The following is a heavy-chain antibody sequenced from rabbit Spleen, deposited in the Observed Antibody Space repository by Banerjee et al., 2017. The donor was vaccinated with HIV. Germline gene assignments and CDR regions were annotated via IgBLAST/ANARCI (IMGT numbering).Heavy chain of an antibody. V-gene: IGHV1S45*01. CDR3: ARDLPGVIGWNFKL. D-gene: IGHD1-1*01. Sequence: EQLEESGGGLVKPEGSLTLTCKASGVSFSDRDVMCWVRQAPGKGLEWIACINTYTVKSVYASWAKGRFTMSRTSSTTVTLQMTSLTAADTATYFCARDLPGVIGWNFKLWGPGTLVTVS. CDR2: INTYTVKS. J-gene: IGHJ4*01. CDR1: GVSFSDRDV.